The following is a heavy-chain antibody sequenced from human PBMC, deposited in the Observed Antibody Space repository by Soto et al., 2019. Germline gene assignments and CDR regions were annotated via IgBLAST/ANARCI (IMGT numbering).Heavy chain of an antibody. D-gene: IGHD6-13*01. Sequence: QGQLVQSGAEVKKPGASVKVSCKASGYTFTSYGISWVRQAPGQGLEWMGWISAYNGNTNYAQKLQGRVTRTTDTAPSPAYMELRSLRSDDTAVYYCARESAVIAAAGDLDYWGQGTLVTVSS. CDR2: ISAYNGNT. V-gene: IGHV1-18*01. J-gene: IGHJ4*02. CDR1: GYTFTSYG. CDR3: ARESAVIAAAGDLDY.